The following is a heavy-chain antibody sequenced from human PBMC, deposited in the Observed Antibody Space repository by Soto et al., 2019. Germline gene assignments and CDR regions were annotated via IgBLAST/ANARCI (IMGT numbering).Heavy chain of an antibody. CDR3: ARGWGYDSNDYYYAY. J-gene: IGHJ4*02. CDR1: GGTFSRHA. Sequence: QVLLVQSGAEVKNPGASVKVSCKASGGTFSRHAISWVRQAPGQGLEWMGGIIPIFGTANHAQKFQGRVTIIADESTSTVYMELSSLRSEDTAMYYCARGWGYDSNDYYYAYWGQGTLVIVSS. CDR2: IIPIFGTA. D-gene: IGHD3-22*01. V-gene: IGHV1-69*01.